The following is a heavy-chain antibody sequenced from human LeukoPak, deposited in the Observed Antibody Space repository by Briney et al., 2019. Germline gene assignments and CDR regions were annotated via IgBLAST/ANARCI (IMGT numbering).Heavy chain of an antibody. D-gene: IGHD3-10*01. CDR1: GFTFGSYA. Sequence: PGRSLRLSCAASGFTFGSYAMHWVRQAPGKGLEWVAVISYDGSNKYYADSVKGRFTISRDNSKNTLYLQMNSLRAEDTAVYYCASGSGSYYRIDYWGQGTLVTVSS. J-gene: IGHJ4*02. CDR2: ISYDGSNK. V-gene: IGHV3-30*04. CDR3: ASGSGSYYRIDY.